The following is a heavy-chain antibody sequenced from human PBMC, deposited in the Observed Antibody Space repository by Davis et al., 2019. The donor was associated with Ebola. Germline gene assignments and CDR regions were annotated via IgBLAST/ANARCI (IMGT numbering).Heavy chain of an antibody. D-gene: IGHD2-15*01. CDR1: GFTFRTYA. Sequence: PGRSLRLSCVASGFTFRTYAMHWVRQAPGKGLEWVAVIWYDGSNDSYGDSVKGRFTISRDNSKNTLYLQMNSLRAEDTAVYYCAREFLAHCAGGRCYERSDAFEMWGRGAMVTVSS. CDR3: AREFLAHCAGGRCYERSDAFEM. J-gene: IGHJ3*02. V-gene: IGHV3-33*01. CDR2: IWYDGSND.